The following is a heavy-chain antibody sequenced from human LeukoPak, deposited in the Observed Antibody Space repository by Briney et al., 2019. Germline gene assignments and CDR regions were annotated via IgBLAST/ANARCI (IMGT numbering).Heavy chain of an antibody. V-gene: IGHV3-21*01. CDR1: GFTFSSYT. CDR2: ITSGSYI. Sequence: GGTLRLSCVASGFTFSSYTMNWVRQAPGKGLEWVSSITSGSYIYYAESVKGRFTISRDNAKNSLYLQMNSLRAEDTAVYYCARDPAADDYWGQGTLVTVSS. D-gene: IGHD6-13*01. CDR3: ARDPAADDY. J-gene: IGHJ4*02.